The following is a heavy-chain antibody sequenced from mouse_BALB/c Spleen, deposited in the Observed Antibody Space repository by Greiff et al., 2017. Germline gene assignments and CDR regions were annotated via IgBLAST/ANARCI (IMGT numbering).Heavy chain of an antibody. D-gene: IGHD2-14*01. CDR2: IYPGDGST. CDR1: GYTFTSYY. J-gene: IGHJ4*01. Sequence: QVQLQQSGPELVKPGASVKMSCKASGYTFTSYYIHWVKQRPGQGLEWIGWIYPGDGSTKYNEKFKGKTTLTADKSSSTAYMLLSSLTSEDSAIYFCARKRDYRYDGDAMDYWGQGTSVTVSS. V-gene: IGHV1S56*01. CDR3: ARKRDYRYDGDAMDY.